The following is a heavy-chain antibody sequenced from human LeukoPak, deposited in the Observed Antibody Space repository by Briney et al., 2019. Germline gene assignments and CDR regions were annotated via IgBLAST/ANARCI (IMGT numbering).Heavy chain of an antibody. Sequence: PGGSLRLSCAASGFTFSSYSMNWVRQAPGKGLEWVSSISSSSSYIYYADSVKGRFTISRDNAKNSLYLQMNSLRAEDTAVYYCAKMGIAARQDYYYYYMDVWGKGTTVTVSS. CDR2: ISSSSSYI. CDR1: GFTFSSYS. V-gene: IGHV3-21*01. D-gene: IGHD6-6*01. J-gene: IGHJ6*03. CDR3: AKMGIAARQDYYYYYMDV.